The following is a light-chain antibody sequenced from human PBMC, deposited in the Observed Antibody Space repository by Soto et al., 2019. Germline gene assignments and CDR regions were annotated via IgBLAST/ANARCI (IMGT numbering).Light chain of an antibody. V-gene: IGLV2-23*01. J-gene: IGLJ3*02. CDR1: SSDVGTYDL. Sequence: QSALTQPASVSGSPGQSVTISCTGSSSDVGTYDLASWYQQHPGKAPKILIYEGTKRPSGVSNRFSGSKSGNTASLTISGLQAEDEADYFCCSYAGVSTLVFCGGTKLTVL. CDR2: EGT. CDR3: CSYAGVSTLV.